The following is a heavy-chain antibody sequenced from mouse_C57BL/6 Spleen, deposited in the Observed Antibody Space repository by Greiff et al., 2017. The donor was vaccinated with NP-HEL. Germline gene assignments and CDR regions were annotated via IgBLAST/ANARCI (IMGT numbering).Heavy chain of an antibody. CDR1: GYTFTDYN. V-gene: IGHV1-18*01. CDR2: INPNNGGT. CDR3: ARHYYGSRSFYAMDY. Sequence: EVQLQQSGPELVKPGASVKIPCKASGYTFTDYNMDWVKQSHGKSLEWIGDINPNNGGTIYNQKFKGKATLTVDKSSSTAYMELRSLTSEDTAVYYCARHYYGSRSFYAMDYWGQGTSVTVSS. J-gene: IGHJ4*01. D-gene: IGHD1-1*01.